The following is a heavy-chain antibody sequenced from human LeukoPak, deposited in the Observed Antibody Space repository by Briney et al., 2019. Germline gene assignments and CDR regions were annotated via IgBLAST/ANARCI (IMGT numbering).Heavy chain of an antibody. V-gene: IGHV1-2*02. CDR3: ARVRFFYYGMDV. D-gene: IGHD3-3*01. Sequence: ASVKVSCKASGYTFTDCYIHWVRQVPGQGLEWMGWVDPNSEGTNYAQKFQGRVTMTRDTSISTAYMELSRLRSDDTAVYHCARVRFFYYGMDVWGQGTTVTVSS. J-gene: IGHJ6*02. CDR2: VDPNSEGT. CDR1: GYTFTDCY.